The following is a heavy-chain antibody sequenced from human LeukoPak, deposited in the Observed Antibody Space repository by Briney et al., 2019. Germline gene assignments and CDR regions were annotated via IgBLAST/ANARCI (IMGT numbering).Heavy chain of an antibody. V-gene: IGHV1-24*01. J-gene: IGHJ1*01. CDR3: ATVTMGAEYFQH. CDR2: FDPEDGET. CDR1: GYTLTELS. D-gene: IGHD2-2*01. Sequence: ASVNVSCKVSGYTLTELSMHWVRQAPGKGLEWMGGFDPEDGETIYAQKFQGRVTMTEDTSTDTAYMELSSLRSEDTAVYYCATVTMGAEYFQHWGQGTLVTVSS.